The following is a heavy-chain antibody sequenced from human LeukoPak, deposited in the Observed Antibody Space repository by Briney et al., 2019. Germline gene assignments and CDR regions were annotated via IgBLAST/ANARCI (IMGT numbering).Heavy chain of an antibody. D-gene: IGHD5-18*01. CDR1: GGSISSGGYY. J-gene: IGHJ6*03. Sequence: PSETLSLTCTVSGGSISSGGYYWSWIRQHPGKGLEWIGYIYYSGSTYYNPSLKSRVTISVDTSKNQFSLKLSSVTAADTAVYYCARLPIRLWFKYYYYYYMDVWGKGTTVTVSS. CDR3: ARLPIRLWFKYYYYYYMDV. V-gene: IGHV4-31*02. CDR2: IYYSGST.